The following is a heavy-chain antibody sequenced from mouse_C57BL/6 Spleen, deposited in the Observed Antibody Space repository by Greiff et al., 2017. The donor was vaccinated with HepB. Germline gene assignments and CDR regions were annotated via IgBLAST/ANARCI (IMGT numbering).Heavy chain of an antibody. Sequence: EVKVVESGGGLVQPGGSLSLSCAASGFTFTDYYMSWVRQPPGKALEWLGFIRNKANGYTTEYSASVKGRFTISRDKSQSILYLQMNALRAEDSATYYCARYDDYDAWFAYWGQGTLVTVSA. CDR1: GFTFTDYY. J-gene: IGHJ3*01. D-gene: IGHD2-4*01. CDR3: ARYDDYDAWFAY. V-gene: IGHV7-3*01. CDR2: IRNKANGYTT.